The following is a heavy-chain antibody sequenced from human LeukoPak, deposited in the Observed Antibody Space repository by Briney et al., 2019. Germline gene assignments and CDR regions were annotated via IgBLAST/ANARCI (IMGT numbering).Heavy chain of an antibody. CDR2: IMHDGGNK. D-gene: IGHD2-2*02. V-gene: IGHV3-7*01. CDR3: PRGGLYCSRTSCYKETDY. Sequence: PGGSLRLSCTASGFTFSSYWMTWVRQAPGKGLEWVGNIMHDGGNKYYVDSVKGRFAISRDNAKNSLYLHMNSLRVEYNAVYYCPRGGLYCSRTSCYKETDYWGQGTLVTLSS. CDR1: GFTFSSYW. J-gene: IGHJ4*02.